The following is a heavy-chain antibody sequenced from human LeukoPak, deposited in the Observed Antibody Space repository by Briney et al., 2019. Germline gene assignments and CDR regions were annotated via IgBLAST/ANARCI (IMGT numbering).Heavy chain of an antibody. CDR3: ARGRGIYGSYYYYYMDV. Sequence: SETLSLTCAVYGGSFSGYYWSWIRQPPGKGLEWIGEINHSGSTNYNPSLKSRVTISVDTSKNQFSLKLSSVTAADTAVYYCARGRGIYGSYYYYYMDVWGKGTTVTVSS. V-gene: IGHV4-34*01. J-gene: IGHJ6*03. CDR1: GGSFSGYY. CDR2: INHSGST. D-gene: IGHD5-12*01.